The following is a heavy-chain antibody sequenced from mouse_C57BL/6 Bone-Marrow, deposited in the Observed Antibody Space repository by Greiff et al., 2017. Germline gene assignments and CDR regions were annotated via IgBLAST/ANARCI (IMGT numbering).Heavy chain of an antibody. D-gene: IGHD1-1*01. CDR3: ARWNYGSSYENY. V-gene: IGHV1-81*01. Sequence: VKLMESGAELARPGASLKLSCKASGYTFTSYGISWVKQTTGQGLEWIGEIYPRSGNTSYNEKFKGKATLTADKSSSTAYMELRSLTSGDSAVYFCARWNYGSSYENYWGQGTTLTVSS. CDR2: IYPRSGNT. J-gene: IGHJ2*01. CDR1: GYTFTSYG.